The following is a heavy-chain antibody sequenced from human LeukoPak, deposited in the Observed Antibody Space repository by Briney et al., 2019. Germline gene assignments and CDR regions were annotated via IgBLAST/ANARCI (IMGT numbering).Heavy chain of an antibody. Sequence: GGSLRLSCAASGFTFSNYAMSWVRQAPGKGLEWVSAISGSASSTYHADSVKGRFTISRDNSKNTLYLQMNSLRAEDTAVYYCAKAGAIYGVVNPFYLYYMDVWGKGTTVTVSS. V-gene: IGHV3-23*01. CDR1: GFTFSNYA. J-gene: IGHJ6*03. CDR3: AKAGAIYGVVNPFYLYYMDV. D-gene: IGHD3-3*01. CDR2: ISGSASST.